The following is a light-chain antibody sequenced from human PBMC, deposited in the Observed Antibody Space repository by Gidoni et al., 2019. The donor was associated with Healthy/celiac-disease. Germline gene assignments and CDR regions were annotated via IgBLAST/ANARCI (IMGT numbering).Light chain of an antibody. J-gene: IGKJ2*01. CDR3: QQRSNWPYT. CDR1: QSVRSY. Sequence: EIVLTQSPATLSLPPGERATLSCRARQSVRSYLAWYQQKPGQAPRLLIYDASNRATGIPARFSGSGSGTDFTLTISSLEPEDFAAYYCQQRSNWPYTFGQXTKLEIK. V-gene: IGKV3-11*01. CDR2: DAS.